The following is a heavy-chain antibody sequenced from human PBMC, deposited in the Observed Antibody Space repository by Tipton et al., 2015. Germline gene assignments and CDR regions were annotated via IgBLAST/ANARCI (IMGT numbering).Heavy chain of an antibody. Sequence: TLSLTCTVSGGSISSFYWDWIRQPAGKGLEWIGRIYSTGTTDYNPSLKSRVTMSLDTSKNQFSLKMSSVTATDTAMYYCARGLDGDYYFDYWGQGTLVTVSS. J-gene: IGHJ4*02. CDR1: GGSISSFY. D-gene: IGHD4-17*01. CDR3: ARGLDGDYYFDY. V-gene: IGHV4-4*07. CDR2: IYSTGTT.